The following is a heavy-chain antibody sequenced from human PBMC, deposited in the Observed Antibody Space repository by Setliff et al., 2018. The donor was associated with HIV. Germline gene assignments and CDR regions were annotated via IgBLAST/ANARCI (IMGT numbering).Heavy chain of an antibody. CDR1: GGSFTSFA. V-gene: IGHV1-69*10. J-gene: IGHJ4*02. CDR3: AKELSYCSGGNCYFDS. CDR2: IMSILRIA. D-gene: IGHD2-15*01. Sequence: GASVKVSCKASGGSFTSFAISWVRQAPGQGLEWMGGIMSILRIANYAQKFQGRVTITADKSTRTAYMELSSLRSEDTAVYYCAKELSYCSGGNCYFDSWGQGTLVTASS.